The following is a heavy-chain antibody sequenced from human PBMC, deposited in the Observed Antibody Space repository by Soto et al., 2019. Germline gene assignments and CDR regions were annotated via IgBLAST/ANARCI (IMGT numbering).Heavy chain of an antibody. CDR2: IYYSGST. D-gene: IGHD4-17*01. CDR3: ARGRETVTTVTTHLDY. Sequence: SETLSLTCTVSGGSISSGGYYWSWIRQHPGKGLEWIGYIYYSGSTYYNPSLKSRVTISVDTSKNQFSLKLSSVTAADTAVYYCARGRETVTTVTTHLDYWGQGTLVTVSS. V-gene: IGHV4-31*03. CDR1: GGSISSGGYY. J-gene: IGHJ4*02.